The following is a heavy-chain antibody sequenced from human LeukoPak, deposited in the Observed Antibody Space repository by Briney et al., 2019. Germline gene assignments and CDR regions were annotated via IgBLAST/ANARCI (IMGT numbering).Heavy chain of an antibody. Sequence: GGSLRLSCAVSVSTSSRNFMSWVRQTPEKGLEWVANIDQDGSEKNYVDSVKGRFTISRDNAKNSLFLQMNSLRAEDTAIYYCASGAGWESGYWGQGTLVTVSS. J-gene: IGHJ4*02. CDR3: ASGAGWESGY. CDR1: VSTSSRNF. V-gene: IGHV3-7*01. D-gene: IGHD1-26*01. CDR2: IDQDGSEK.